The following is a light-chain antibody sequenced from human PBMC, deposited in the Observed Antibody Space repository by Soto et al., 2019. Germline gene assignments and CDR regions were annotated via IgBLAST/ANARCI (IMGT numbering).Light chain of an antibody. CDR3: QEYNSARRT. J-gene: IGKJ1*01. CDR1: QGISNY. Sequence: DIQMTQSPSSLSASVGDRVTITCRASQGISNYLAWYKQKPGKVPKLLIYAASTLQSGVPSRFSGSGAGTDFTLTISSLQPEDVATYYCQEYNSARRTFAQGTKVVIK. V-gene: IGKV1-27*01. CDR2: AAS.